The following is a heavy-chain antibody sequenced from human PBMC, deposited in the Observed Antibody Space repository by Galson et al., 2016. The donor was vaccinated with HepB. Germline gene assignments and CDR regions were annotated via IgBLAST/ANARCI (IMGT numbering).Heavy chain of an antibody. CDR3: GRLRKGDFYDSSGYQYYFDY. Sequence: QSGAEVKKPGESLKISCKGSGYSFTSYWIGWVRQMPGKGLEWMGIIYPDDSDTTYSPSSQGQVTISADKSISTAYLQWTSLKASDTAMYFCGRLRKGDFYDSSGYQYYFDYWGQGTLVTVSS. J-gene: IGHJ4*02. CDR2: IYPDDSDT. D-gene: IGHD3-22*01. V-gene: IGHV5-51*01. CDR1: GYSFTSYW.